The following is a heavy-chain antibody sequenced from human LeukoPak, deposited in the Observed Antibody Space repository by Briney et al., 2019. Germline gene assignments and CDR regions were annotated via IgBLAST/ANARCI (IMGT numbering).Heavy chain of an antibody. D-gene: IGHD3-22*01. CDR3: ARECDYYDSSGYYGY. CDR2: ISAYNGNT. Sequence: ASVKVSCKVSGYTLTELSMHWVRQAPGQGLEWMGWISAYNGNTNYAQKLQGRVTMTTDTSTSTAYMELRSLRSDDTAVYYCARECDYYDSSGYYGYWGQGTLVTVSS. V-gene: IGHV1-18*01. CDR1: GYTLTELS. J-gene: IGHJ4*02.